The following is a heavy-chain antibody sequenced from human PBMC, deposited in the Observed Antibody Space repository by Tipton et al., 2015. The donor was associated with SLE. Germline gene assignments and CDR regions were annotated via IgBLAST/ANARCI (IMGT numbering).Heavy chain of an antibody. V-gene: IGHV4-61*09. Sequence: TLSLTCTVSGGSISSGSYYWSWIRQPAGKGLEWIGHIYTSGSTNYNPSLKSRVTISVDTSKNQFSLKLSPVTAADTAVYYCARGVVVAALETWGQGTLVTVSS. CDR1: GGSISSGSYY. J-gene: IGHJ4*02. D-gene: IGHD2-15*01. CDR2: IYTSGST. CDR3: ARGVVVAALET.